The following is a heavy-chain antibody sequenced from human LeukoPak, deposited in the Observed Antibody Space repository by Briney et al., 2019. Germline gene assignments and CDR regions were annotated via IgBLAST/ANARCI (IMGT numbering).Heavy chain of an antibody. D-gene: IGHD4-17*01. CDR1: GGSISNYY. Sequence: PSETLSLTCTVSGGSISNYYWNWIRQPPGKGLEWIGCTAYSGTTYYNPSLQSRVTMSVRTSKNQISLNLSSVTAADTAVYYCARDPTGAYWGQGTLVTVSS. J-gene: IGHJ4*02. CDR3: ARDPTGAY. V-gene: IGHV4-59*01. CDR2: TAYSGTT.